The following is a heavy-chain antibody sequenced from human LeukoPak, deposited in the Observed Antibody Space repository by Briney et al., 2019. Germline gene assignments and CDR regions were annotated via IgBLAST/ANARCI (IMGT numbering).Heavy chain of an antibody. J-gene: IGHJ6*03. Sequence: GASVKVSCKASGYTFTSYDINWVRQAPGKGLEWVSYISSSGSTIYYADSVKGRFTISRDNAKNSLYLQMNSLRAEDTAVYYCARDRDYGDSFYYYYYMDVWGKGTTVTISS. CDR3: ARDRDYGDSFYYYYYMDV. CDR1: GYTFTSYD. V-gene: IGHV3-48*03. CDR2: ISSSGSTI. D-gene: IGHD4-17*01.